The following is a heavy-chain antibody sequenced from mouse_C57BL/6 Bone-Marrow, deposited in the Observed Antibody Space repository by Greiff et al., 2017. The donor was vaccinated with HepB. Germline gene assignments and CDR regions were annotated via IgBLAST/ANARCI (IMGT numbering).Heavy chain of an antibody. J-gene: IGHJ4*01. CDR2: IHPNSGST. CDR3: ARGPLQRDYYAMDY. V-gene: IGHV1-64*01. D-gene: IGHD2-10*01. Sequence: LQPGAELVKPGASVKLSCKASGYTFTSYWMHWVKQRPGQGLEWIGMIHPNSGSTNYNEKFKSKATLTVDKSSSTAYMQLSSLTSEDSAVYYCARGPLQRDYYAMDYWGQGTSVTVSS. CDR1: GYTFTSYW.